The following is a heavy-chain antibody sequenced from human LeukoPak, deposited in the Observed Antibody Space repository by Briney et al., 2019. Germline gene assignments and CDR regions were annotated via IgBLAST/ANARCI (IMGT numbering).Heavy chain of an antibody. Sequence: GGSLRLSCAASGFTFSSYAMHWVRQAPGKGLEWVAVISYDGSNKYYADSVKGRFTISRDNSKNTLYLRMNSLRAEDTAVYYCARGGDIAAAGTDYWGQGTLVTVSS. J-gene: IGHJ4*02. CDR1: GFTFSSYA. D-gene: IGHD6-13*01. CDR3: ARGGDIAAAGTDY. V-gene: IGHV3-30-3*01. CDR2: ISYDGSNK.